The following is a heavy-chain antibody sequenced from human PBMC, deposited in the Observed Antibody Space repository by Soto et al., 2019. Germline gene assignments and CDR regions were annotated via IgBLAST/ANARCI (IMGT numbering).Heavy chain of an antibody. J-gene: IGHJ1*01. D-gene: IGHD4-17*01. CDR3: AKVGWDTMTTVTKGYFQH. Sequence: EVQLLESGGGLVQPGGSLRLSCAASGFTLSSYVMNWVRQAPGKGLEWVSTISGSGGGTYYADSVKGRFTISSDNSKNTLYLQMNSLRAEDTAVYYCAKVGWDTMTTVTKGYFQHWGQGTLVTVSS. CDR2: ISGSGGGT. CDR1: GFTLSSYV. V-gene: IGHV3-23*01.